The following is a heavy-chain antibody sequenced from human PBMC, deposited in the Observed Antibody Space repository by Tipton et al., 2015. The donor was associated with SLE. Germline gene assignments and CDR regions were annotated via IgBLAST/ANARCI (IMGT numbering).Heavy chain of an antibody. D-gene: IGHD3-16*01. Sequence: TLSLTCTVSGGSMSSTDYYWSWIRQLPGKGLEWMGYIYNSGSTYYNPSLRGRLTLSVDTSKNELSLRLNSVTAADTALYYCARDSPIGGHAFDIWGQGTRVTVSS. CDR2: IYNSGST. CDR3: ARDSPIGGHAFDI. V-gene: IGHV4-31*03. CDR1: GGSMSSTDYY. J-gene: IGHJ3*02.